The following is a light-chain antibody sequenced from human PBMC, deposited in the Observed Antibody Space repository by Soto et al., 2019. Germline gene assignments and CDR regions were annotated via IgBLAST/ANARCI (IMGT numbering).Light chain of an antibody. J-gene: IGKJ1*01. CDR1: QRVSNH. V-gene: IGKV3-15*01. Sequence: ETVMTQSSAPPSVPPGATATLPCSASQRVSNHFAWYQQKPGQPPRLPIYAASTRAAGVPVRFSGSGSETEFTLTIRSLQSEDFALYYCHQYNNWPWTFGQGTKVDIK. CDR3: HQYNNWPWT. CDR2: AAS.